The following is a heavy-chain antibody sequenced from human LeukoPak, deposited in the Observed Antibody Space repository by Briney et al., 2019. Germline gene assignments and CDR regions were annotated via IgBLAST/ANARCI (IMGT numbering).Heavy chain of an antibody. V-gene: IGHV3-15*01. CDR3: MTTERGFDY. Sequence: KTGGSLRLSCAASGFTFSNAWMSWVRQAPGKGLEWAGRIKSKTDGGTTDYAAPVKGRFTISRDDSKNTLYLQMNSLKTEDTAVYYCMTTERGFDYWGQGTLVTVSS. CDR1: GFTFSNAW. D-gene: IGHD4-17*01. CDR2: IKSKTDGGTT. J-gene: IGHJ4*02.